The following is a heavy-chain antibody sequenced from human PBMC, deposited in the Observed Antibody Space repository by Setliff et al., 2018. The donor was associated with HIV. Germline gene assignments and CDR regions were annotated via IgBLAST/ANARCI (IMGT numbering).Heavy chain of an antibody. J-gene: IGHJ4*02. V-gene: IGHV3-48*04. CDR2: VSVSGISI. CDR1: GFTFSSYS. D-gene: IGHD2-21*01. Sequence: HPGGSLRLSCAASGFTFSSYSLNWVRQAPGKGLEWVSYVSVSGISIYYADSVMGRFTISRDNSKNALYLKMNGLRAEDTAVYYCAKDYHPRYCYSGGEDFDYWGQGTLVTVSS. CDR3: AKDYHPRYCYSGGEDFDY.